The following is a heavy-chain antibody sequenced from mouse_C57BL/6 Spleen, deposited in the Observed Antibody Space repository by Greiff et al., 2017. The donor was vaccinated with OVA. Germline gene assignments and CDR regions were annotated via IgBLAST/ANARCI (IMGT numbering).Heavy chain of an antibody. Sequence: QVQLQPGAELVKPGASVKLSCKASGYTFTSYWMQWVKQRPGQGLEWIGEIDPSDSYTNYNQKFKGKATLTVDTSSSTAYMQLSSLTSEDSAVYYCARGLAMDYWGQGTSVTVSS. J-gene: IGHJ4*01. V-gene: IGHV1-50*01. CDR2: IDPSDSYT. CDR3: ARGLAMDY. CDR1: GYTFTSYW.